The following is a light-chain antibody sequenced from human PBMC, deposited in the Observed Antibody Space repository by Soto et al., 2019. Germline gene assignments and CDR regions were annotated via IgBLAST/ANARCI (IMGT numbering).Light chain of an antibody. J-gene: IGKJ5*01. CDR1: QSVSSSY. CDR3: QQYNNWPPIT. V-gene: IGKV3D-15*01. CDR2: GAS. Sequence: EVLVTQSPGTLSLCPWERATLSCRAIQSVSSSYLAWYQQKPGQAPRLLIYGASSRATGIPDRFSGSGSGTEFTLTISSLQSEDFAVYYCQQYNNWPPITFGQGTRLEIK.